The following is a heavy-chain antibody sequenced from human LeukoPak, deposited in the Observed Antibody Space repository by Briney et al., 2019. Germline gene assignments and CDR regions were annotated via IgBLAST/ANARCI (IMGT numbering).Heavy chain of an antibody. J-gene: IGHJ4*02. D-gene: IGHD3-10*01. CDR3: ARDLYGSGSLDY. CDR2: MNPNTGNT. V-gene: IGHV1-8*01. Sequence: GASVKVSCKASGYTFTSSDINWVGQATGQGLEWMGWMNPNTGNTEYAQKFKGRVTMTSNTSISTAYMELSRLRSDDTAVYYCARDLYGSGSLDYWGQGTLVTVSS. CDR1: GYTFTSSD.